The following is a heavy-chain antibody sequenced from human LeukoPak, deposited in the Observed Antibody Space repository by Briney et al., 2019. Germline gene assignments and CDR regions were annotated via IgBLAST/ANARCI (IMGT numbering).Heavy chain of an antibody. CDR1: GFSFNNYW. D-gene: IGHD2-2*03. J-gene: IGHJ4*02. V-gene: IGHV3-74*01. Sequence: GSLRLSCAASGFSFNNYWMHWVRQDPWKGLVWVSRINTDGGSTDYADSVKGPFTISRDNAKNTLYLQMNSLRAEDTAVYYCARVRAGYFFDSWGQGTLVTVSS. CDR3: ARVRAGYFFDS. CDR2: INTDGGST.